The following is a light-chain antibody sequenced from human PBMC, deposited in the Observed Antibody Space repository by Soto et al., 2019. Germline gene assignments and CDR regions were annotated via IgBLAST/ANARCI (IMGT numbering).Light chain of an antibody. CDR3: QQHSNWPLT. CDR1: QSVSRY. J-gene: IGKJ4*01. V-gene: IGKV3-11*01. Sequence: EIVLTQSPATLSLSPGDRATLSCRASQSVSRYLAWYQQKPGQAPRLLIYDASSRATGIPARFSGSGSGTDFTLTISSLEPEDFAVYYCQQHSNWPLTFGGGTKGEIK. CDR2: DAS.